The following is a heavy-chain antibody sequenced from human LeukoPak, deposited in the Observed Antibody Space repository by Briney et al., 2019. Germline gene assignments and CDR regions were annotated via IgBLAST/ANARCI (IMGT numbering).Heavy chain of an antibody. D-gene: IGHD6-25*01. CDR2: INPNSGGT. J-gene: IGHJ5*02. Sequence: ASVKVSCKASGYTFTGYYMHWVRQAPGQGLEWMGWINPNSGGTNYAQKFQGWVTMTRDTSISTAYMELSRLRSDDTAVYYCARGEHLAAAASCWFDPWGQGTLVTVSS. CDR3: ARGEHLAAAASCWFDP. CDR1: GYTFTGYY. V-gene: IGHV1-2*04.